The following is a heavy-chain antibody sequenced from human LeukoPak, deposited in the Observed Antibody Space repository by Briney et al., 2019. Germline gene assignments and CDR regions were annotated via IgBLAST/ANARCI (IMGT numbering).Heavy chain of an antibody. CDR2: ISSSSSYI. V-gene: IGHV3-21*01. CDR3: ARNNWAVPNNWFDP. CDR1: GFTFSSYS. D-gene: IGHD1-20*01. Sequence: GESLRLSCAASGFTFSSYSMNWVRQAPGKGLEWVSSISSSSSYIYYADSVKGRFTISRDNAKNSLYLQMNSLRAEDTAVYYCARNNWAVPNNWFDPWGQGTLVTVSS. J-gene: IGHJ5*02.